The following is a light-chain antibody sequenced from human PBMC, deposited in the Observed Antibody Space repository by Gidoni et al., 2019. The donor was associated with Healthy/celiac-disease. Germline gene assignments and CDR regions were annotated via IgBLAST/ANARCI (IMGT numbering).Light chain of an antibody. J-gene: IGKJ2*04. V-gene: IGKV3-11*01. CDR1: QSVSSY. CDR2: DAS. CDR3: QQRRNWPPRCS. Sequence: EIVLTQSPATLSLSPGERATLSCRASQSVSSYFAWYQQKPGQAPRLLLYDASNRATGIPARFSGSGSGTDFTLTISSLEPEDFAVYYCQQRRNWPPRCSFGQGTKLEIK.